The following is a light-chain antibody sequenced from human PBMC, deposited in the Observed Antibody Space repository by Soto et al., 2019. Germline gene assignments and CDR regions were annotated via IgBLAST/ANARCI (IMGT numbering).Light chain of an antibody. J-gene: IGKJ1*01. V-gene: IGKV1-8*01. CDR2: AAS. CDR3: QQYYSYPPT. CDR1: QGISSY. Sequence: AIRMTQSPSSLSASTGDRVTITCRASQGISSYLAWYQQKPGKAPKLLIYAASTLQSGVPSRFSGSGSGTDFTLTISCLQSEDFATYSCQQYYSYPPTFGQGTKWIS.